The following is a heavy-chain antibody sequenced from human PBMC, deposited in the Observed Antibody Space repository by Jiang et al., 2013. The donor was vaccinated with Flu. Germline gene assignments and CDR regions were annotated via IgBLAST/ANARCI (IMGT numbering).Heavy chain of an antibody. CDR3: AGEFYYDDSGYFDY. CDR1: GGSISSSSYY. V-gene: IGHV4-39*02. CDR2: IYYSGST. Sequence: PGLLKPSETLSLTCTVSGGSISSSSYYWAWIRQPPGRGLEWIGSIYYSGSTYYNPSLKSRVTISVDTSKNQFSLKLSSVTAADTAVYYRAGEFYYDDSGYFDYWGQGILVTVSS. J-gene: IGHJ4*02. D-gene: IGHD3-22*01.